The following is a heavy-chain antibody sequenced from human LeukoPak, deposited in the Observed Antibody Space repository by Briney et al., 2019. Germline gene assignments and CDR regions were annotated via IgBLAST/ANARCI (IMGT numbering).Heavy chain of an antibody. J-gene: IGHJ4*02. CDR3: AKGWRVWFGELSSPFDY. V-gene: IGHV3-23*01. CDR1: GFTFSSYA. D-gene: IGHD3-10*01. Sequence: PGGSLRLSCAASGFTFSSYAMSWVRQAPGKGLERVSAISGSGGSTYYADSVKGRFTISRDNSKNTLYLQMNSLRAEDTAVYYCAKGWRVWFGELSSPFDYWGQGTLVTVSS. CDR2: ISGSGGST.